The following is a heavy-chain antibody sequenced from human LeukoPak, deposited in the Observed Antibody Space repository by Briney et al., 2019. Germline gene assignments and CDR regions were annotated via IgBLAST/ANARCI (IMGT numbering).Heavy chain of an antibody. V-gene: IGHV4-59*08. CDR2: IYSSGHT. J-gene: IGHJ6*03. CDR3: ARQPNYYYYMDV. Sequence: PSETLSLTCSVSGGSISNYYWSWIRQPSGKGLEWIGYIYSSGHTNYKPSLQSRVTLSVDTSKNQVSLKLTSVTAADTAVYYCARQPNYYYYMDVWGKGTTVTVSS. CDR1: GGSISNYY.